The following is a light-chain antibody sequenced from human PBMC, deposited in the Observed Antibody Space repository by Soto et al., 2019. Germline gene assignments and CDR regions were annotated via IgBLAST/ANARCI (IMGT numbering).Light chain of an antibody. CDR1: QSVLYSSNNKNY. J-gene: IGKJ2*01. CDR2: WAS. V-gene: IGKV4-1*01. Sequence: DIVMTQSADSLAVSLGERATINCKSSQSVLYSSNNKNYLAWYQQKPGQPPKLLIYWASTRESGVLDRFRGSGSGTEFTLTITSLQAEDVAVYYCQQYYSSPPTFGQGTKLEIK. CDR3: QQYYSSPPT.